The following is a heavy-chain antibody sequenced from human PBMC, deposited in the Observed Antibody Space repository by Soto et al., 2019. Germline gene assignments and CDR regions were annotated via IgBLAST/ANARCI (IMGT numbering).Heavy chain of an antibody. D-gene: IGHD3-22*01. CDR3: ASLYYYDSSGYYSYYFDY. J-gene: IGHJ4*02. V-gene: IGHV3-30-3*01. CDR2: ISYDGSNK. Sequence: GGAPRLSRAAPWFPFRSYAIHWGRPAPGKGVEWVAVISYDGSNKYYADSVKGRFTISRDNSKNTLYLQMNSLRAEDTAVYYCASLYYYDSSGYYSYYFDYWGQGTLVTVSS. CDR1: WFPFRSYA.